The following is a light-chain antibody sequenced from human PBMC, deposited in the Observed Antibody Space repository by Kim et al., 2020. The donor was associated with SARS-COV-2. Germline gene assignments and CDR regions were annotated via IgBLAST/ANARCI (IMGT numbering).Light chain of an antibody. CDR2: DAS. CDR1: QNISNY. CDR3: QQSHNLPYT. V-gene: IGKV1-33*01. J-gene: IGKJ2*01. Sequence: DIQMTQSPSSLSASVGDRVTIICRASQNISNYVNWYQHKPGKAPKLLIYDASSLETGVPSRFRGSGFVTDFTFTIDNLQPEDIATYYCQQSHNLPYTFGQGTKLEI.